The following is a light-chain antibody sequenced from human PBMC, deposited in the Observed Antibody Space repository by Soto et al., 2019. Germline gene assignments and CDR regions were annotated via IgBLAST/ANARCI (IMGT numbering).Light chain of an antibody. CDR2: KAS. Sequence: DIQMTQSPSTLSASVGDRVTITCRASQSISSWLAWYQQQPGKAPKLLIYKASSLESGVPSRFSGSGSGTEFTLTISSLQPDAFATYYCQQYNSYSGYTFGQGTKLEIK. CDR1: QSISSW. V-gene: IGKV1-5*03. CDR3: QQYNSYSGYT. J-gene: IGKJ2*01.